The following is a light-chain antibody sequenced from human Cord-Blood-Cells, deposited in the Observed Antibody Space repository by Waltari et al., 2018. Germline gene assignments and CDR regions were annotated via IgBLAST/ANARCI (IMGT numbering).Light chain of an antibody. CDR3: LQHDNFPFT. V-gene: IGKV5-2*01. J-gene: IGKJ3*01. Sequence: ETTLPQSPAFMSATPGDKVTISCKASQDIDDDMNWYQQKPGGAAIFIIQEATSLVPGISPRICGSGDGTEFTITINNRESADAAYYFCLQHDNFPFTFGPGTKVDIK. CDR1: QDIDDD. CDR2: EAT.